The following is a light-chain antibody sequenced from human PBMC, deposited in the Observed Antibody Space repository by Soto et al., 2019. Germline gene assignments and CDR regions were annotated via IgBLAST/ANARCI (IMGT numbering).Light chain of an antibody. Sequence: QSVLTQPPSVSGTPGQRFTISCSGSSSNIGSKSVGWYQHLPQTAPKLLIYSNNQRPSGVPDRFSGSKSGTSASLAISGLQPDDETQYYCAAWDDSLNVLVFGGGTQRTVL. CDR2: SNN. J-gene: IGLJ2*01. V-gene: IGLV1-44*01. CDR3: AAWDDSLNVLV. CDR1: SSNIGSKS.